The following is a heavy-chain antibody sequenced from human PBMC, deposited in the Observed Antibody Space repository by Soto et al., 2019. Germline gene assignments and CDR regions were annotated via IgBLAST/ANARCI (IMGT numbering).Heavy chain of an antibody. CDR2: IWYDGSNK. J-gene: IGHJ4*02. Sequence: QVQLVESGGGVVQPGRSLRLSCAASEFNFSSYGMHWVRQAPDKGMEWVAVIWYDGSNKYYADSVKGRFTISRDKSKNTLYLQMNSLRAVDTAVYYSARGAVAATPPTRTRFDYWGQGTLVIVSS. CDR3: ARGAVAATPPTRTRFDY. D-gene: IGHD2-15*01. V-gene: IGHV3-33*01. CDR1: EFNFSSYG.